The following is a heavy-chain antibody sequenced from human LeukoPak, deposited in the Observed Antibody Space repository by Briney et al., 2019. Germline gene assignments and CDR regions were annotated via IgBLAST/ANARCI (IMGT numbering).Heavy chain of an antibody. D-gene: IGHD1-26*01. V-gene: IGHV3-20*04. CDR1: GFTFDDYG. CDR3: ARDVGASAPDAFDI. J-gene: IGHJ3*02. CDR2: INWNGGST. Sequence: GGSLRLSCAASGFTFDDYGMSWVRQAPGKGLEWVSGINWNGGSTGYADSVKDRFTISRDNAKNSLYLQMNSLRAEDTDVYYCARDVGASAPDAFDIWGQGTMVTVSS.